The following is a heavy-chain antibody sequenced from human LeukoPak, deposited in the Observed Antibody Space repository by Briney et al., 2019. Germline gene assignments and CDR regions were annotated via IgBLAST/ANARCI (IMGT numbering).Heavy chain of an antibody. CDR3: ARYGGSGWVIDN. J-gene: IGHJ4*02. CDR1: GGSISTY. D-gene: IGHD6-19*01. Sequence: PSETLSLTCTVSGGSISTYWTWIRQPPGKGLEWIGYIYYTGATSYNPSLKSRVMISVDTSKKQFSLKLTSVTAAYTAVYYCARYGGSGWVIDNWGQGTLVTVSS. CDR2: IYYTGAT. V-gene: IGHV4-59*08.